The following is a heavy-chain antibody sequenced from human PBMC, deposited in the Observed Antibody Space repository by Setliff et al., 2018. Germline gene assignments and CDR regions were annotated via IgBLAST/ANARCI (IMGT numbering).Heavy chain of an antibody. V-gene: IGHV4-39*07. Sequence: TSETLSLTCTVSGGSISSSSYYWGWIRQPPGKGLEWIGSIYYSRSTYYNPSLKSRVTISVDTSKNQFSLKLSSVTAADTAVYYCVRRETYYNFWSGYYAYWGQGTLVTVSS. J-gene: IGHJ4*02. CDR1: GGSISSSSYY. D-gene: IGHD3-3*01. CDR2: IYYSRST. CDR3: VRRETYYNFWSGYYAY.